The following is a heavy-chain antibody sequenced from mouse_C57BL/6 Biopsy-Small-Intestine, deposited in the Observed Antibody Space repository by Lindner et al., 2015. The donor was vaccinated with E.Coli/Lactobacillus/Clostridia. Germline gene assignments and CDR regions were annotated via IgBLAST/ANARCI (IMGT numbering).Heavy chain of an antibody. V-gene: IGHV5-17*01. CDR3: ARPSMDY. Sequence: VQLQESGGGLVKPGGSLKLSCEASGFNFRDYGMHWVRQAPEKGLEWVAYISSGSSTIYYADTVKGRFTISRDNAKNTLFLQMTSLRSEDTAMYYCARPSMDYWGQGTSVTVSS. J-gene: IGHJ4*01. CDR2: ISSGSSTI. CDR1: GFNFRDYG.